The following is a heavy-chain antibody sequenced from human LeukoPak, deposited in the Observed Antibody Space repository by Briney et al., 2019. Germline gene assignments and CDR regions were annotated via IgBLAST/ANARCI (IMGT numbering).Heavy chain of an antibody. V-gene: IGHV4-59*01. CDR3: ASGGAARNLRGGGLDP. CDR1: GGSISTYY. Sequence: SETLSLTCTVSGGSISTYYWSWIRQPPGKGLEWIGYIYYTGSTSYNPSLNSRVTMSVDTSMNQFSLKLSSVTAADTAVYYCASGGAARNLRGGGLDPWGQGTLVTVSS. J-gene: IGHJ5*02. D-gene: IGHD6-6*01. CDR2: IYYTGST.